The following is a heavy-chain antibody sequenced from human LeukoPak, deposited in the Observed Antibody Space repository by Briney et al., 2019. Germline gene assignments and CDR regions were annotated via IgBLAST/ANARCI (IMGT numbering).Heavy chain of an antibody. J-gene: IGHJ4*02. D-gene: IGHD5-18*01. CDR3: ASTEAMVPPEDY. CDR2: ISYDGSNK. CDR1: GFTFSSYG. Sequence: PGRSLRLSCAASGFTFSSYGMHWVRHAPGRGLEWVAVISYDGSNKYYAPSVKGRFTISRDNSKNTLYLQMNSLRAEDTAVYYCASTEAMVPPEDYWGQGTQVTVSS. V-gene: IGHV3-30*03.